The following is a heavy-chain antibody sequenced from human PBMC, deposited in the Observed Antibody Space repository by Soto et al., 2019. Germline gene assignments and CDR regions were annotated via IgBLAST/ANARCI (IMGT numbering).Heavy chain of an antibody. J-gene: IGHJ4*02. CDR3: AREIVVARGASYFDY. D-gene: IGHD2-2*01. CDR1: GFTFSSYG. Sequence: GGSLRLSCAASGFTFSSYGMTWVRQAPGKGLEWVGNIRQDGSEKNYVDSVKGRFTISRDNAKNSLYLQMNSLRAEDTAVYYCAREIVVARGASYFDYWGPGTLVTVSS. CDR2: IRQDGSEK. V-gene: IGHV3-7*04.